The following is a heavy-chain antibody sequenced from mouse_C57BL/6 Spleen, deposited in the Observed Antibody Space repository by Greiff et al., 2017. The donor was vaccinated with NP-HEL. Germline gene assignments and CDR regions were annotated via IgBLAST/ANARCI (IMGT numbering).Heavy chain of an antibody. V-gene: IGHV1-72*01. CDR3: ARGYYGSSYGWFAY. CDR1: GYTFTSYW. J-gene: IGHJ3*01. Sequence: QVQLQQPGAELVKPGASVKLSCKASGYTFTSYWMHWVKQRPGRGLEWIGRIDPNSGGTKYNEKFKSKATRTVDKPSSTAYMQLSSLTSEDSAAYYCARGYYGSSYGWFAYWGQGTLVTVSA. CDR2: IDPNSGGT. D-gene: IGHD1-1*01.